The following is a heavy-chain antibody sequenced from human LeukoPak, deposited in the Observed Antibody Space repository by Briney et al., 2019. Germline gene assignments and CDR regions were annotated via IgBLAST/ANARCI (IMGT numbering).Heavy chain of an antibody. J-gene: IGHJ1*01. D-gene: IGHD6-19*01. V-gene: IGHV4-34*01. CDR2: INHSGST. Sequence: SETLSLTCVVYGGSFSGYYWSWIRQPPGKGLEWIGEINHSGSTNYNPSLKSRVTISVDTSKNQFSLKLSSVTAADTAVYYCARGHSGWFAEYFQHWGQGTLVTVSS. CDR3: ARGHSGWFAEYFQH. CDR1: GGSFSGYY.